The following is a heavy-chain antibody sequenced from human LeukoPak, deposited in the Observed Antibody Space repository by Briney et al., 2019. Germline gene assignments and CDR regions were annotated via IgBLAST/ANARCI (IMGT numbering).Heavy chain of an antibody. CDR2: INPNSGGT. CDR3: ARDCSGGSCYPH. V-gene: IGHV1-2*06. Sequence: GASVKVSCKASGYTFTGYYIHCVRRALGQGLEWMGRINPNSGGTNYAQKFQGRVTMTRDTSISTAYMELSRLRSDDTAVYYCARDCSGGSCYPHWGQGTLVTVSS. J-gene: IGHJ4*02. CDR1: GYTFTGYY. D-gene: IGHD2-15*01.